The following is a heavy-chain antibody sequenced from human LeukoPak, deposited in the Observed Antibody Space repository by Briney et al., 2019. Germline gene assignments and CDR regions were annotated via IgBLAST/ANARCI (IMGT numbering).Heavy chain of an antibody. CDR3: ARDGASDGMDV. J-gene: IGHJ6*02. Sequence: ASVKVSCKASGYTFTSYYMNWVRQAPGQGLEWMGITNPSGGSTSYAQKFQDRVAMTRDTSTSTVYMELSSLTSEDTAVYYGARDGASDGMDVWGQGTTVTVSS. CDR1: GYTFTSYY. D-gene: IGHD3-10*01. CDR2: TNPSGGST. V-gene: IGHV1-46*01.